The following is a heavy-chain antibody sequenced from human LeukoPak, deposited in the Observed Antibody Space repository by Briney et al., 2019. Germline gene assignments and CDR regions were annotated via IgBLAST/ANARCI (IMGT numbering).Heavy chain of an antibody. Sequence: PGGSLRLSCAASGFTFSSYSMNWVRQAPGKGLEWVPSISSSSSYIYYADSVKGRFTISRDNAKNSLYLQMNSLRAEDTAVYYCARDGHGYLMTTVPTGYWGQGTLVTVSS. J-gene: IGHJ4*02. V-gene: IGHV3-21*01. CDR1: GFTFSSYS. D-gene: IGHD4/OR15-4a*01. CDR3: ARDGHGYLMTTVPTGY. CDR2: ISSSSSYI.